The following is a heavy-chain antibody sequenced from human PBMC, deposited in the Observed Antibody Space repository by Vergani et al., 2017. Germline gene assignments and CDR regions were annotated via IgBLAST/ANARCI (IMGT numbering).Heavy chain of an antibody. D-gene: IGHD3-3*01. CDR3: ARGAYYDFWSGYFDY. J-gene: IGHJ4*02. V-gene: IGHV4-59*01. CDR2: IYYSGST. CDR1: GGSISSYY. Sequence: QVQLQESGPGLVKPSETLSLTCTVSGGSISSYYWSWIRQPPGKGLEWIWYIYYSGSTNYNPSLKSRVTISVDTSKNQFSLKLSSVTAADTAVYYCARGAYYDFWSGYFDYWGQGTLVTVSS.